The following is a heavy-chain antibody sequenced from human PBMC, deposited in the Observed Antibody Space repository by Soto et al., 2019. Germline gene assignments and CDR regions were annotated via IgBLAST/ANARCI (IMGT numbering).Heavy chain of an antibody. CDR1: GFTFSSYA. CDR3: AKDQGYYDILTGADYYYYGMDV. Sequence: PGGSLRLSCAASGFTFSSYAMSWVRQAPGKGLEWVSAISGSGGSTYYADSVKGRFTISRDNSKNTLYLQMNSLRAEDTAVYYCAKDQGYYDILTGADYYYYGMDVWGQGTTVTVSS. V-gene: IGHV3-23*01. CDR2: ISGSGGST. D-gene: IGHD3-9*01. J-gene: IGHJ6*02.